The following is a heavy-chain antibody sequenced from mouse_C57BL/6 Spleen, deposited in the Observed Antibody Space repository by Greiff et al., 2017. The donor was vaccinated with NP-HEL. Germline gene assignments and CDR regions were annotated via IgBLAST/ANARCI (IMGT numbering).Heavy chain of an antibody. CDR2: IDPETGGT. CDR1: GYTFTDYE. Sequence: QVQLQQSGAELVRPGASVTLSCKASGYTFTDYEMHWVKQTPVHGLEWIGAIDPETGGTAYNQKFKVKAILTADKSSSTAYMELRSLTSEDSAVYYCTRREDYWGQGTSVTVSS. J-gene: IGHJ4*01. CDR3: TRREDY. V-gene: IGHV1-15*01.